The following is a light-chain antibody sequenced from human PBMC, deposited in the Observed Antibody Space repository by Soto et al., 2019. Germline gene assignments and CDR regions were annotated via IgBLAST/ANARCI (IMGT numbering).Light chain of an antibody. CDR2: WAS. V-gene: IGKV4-1*01. CDR3: QQYYGTLPT. J-gene: IGKJ1*01. CDR1: QTVLYSSNNKNY. Sequence: DIVMTQSPDSLAVSLGERATINCKSSQTVLYSSNNKNYLAWYQQKPGQPPKMIIYWASTRESGVPDRFSGSGSGTDFTLTISSLQAEDVAVYYCQQYYGTLPTFGQGTKVEIK.